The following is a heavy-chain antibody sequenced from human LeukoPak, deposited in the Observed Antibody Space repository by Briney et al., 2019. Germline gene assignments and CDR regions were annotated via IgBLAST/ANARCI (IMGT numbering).Heavy chain of an antibody. CDR2: IKQDGSEK. D-gene: IGHD6-6*01. CDR3: AGDRPPSY. V-gene: IGHV3-7*01. CDR1: GFNFSSYW. Sequence: PGGSLRLSCIASGFNFSSYWMSWVRQAPGKGLEWVANIKQDGSEKYYVDSVKGRFTISRDNAKNSLYLQMNSLRAEDTAVYYCAGDRPPSYWGQGTLVTVSS. J-gene: IGHJ4*02.